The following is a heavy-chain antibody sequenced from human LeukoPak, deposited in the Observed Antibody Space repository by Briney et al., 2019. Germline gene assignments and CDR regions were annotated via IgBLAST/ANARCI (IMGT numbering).Heavy chain of an antibody. CDR2: ISGSGGHT. V-gene: IGHV3-23*01. J-gene: IGHJ4*02. Sequence: GGSLRLSCAASGFTFRNHAMHWVRQSPGKGLEWVSTISGSGGHTYYADSVKGRFTISRDNSKNMVFLQMSSLRDEDTAVYYCASQPSYGFYPDYFDFWGQGTLVTVSS. CDR3: ASQPSYGFYPDYFDF. D-gene: IGHD5-18*01. CDR1: GFTFRNHA.